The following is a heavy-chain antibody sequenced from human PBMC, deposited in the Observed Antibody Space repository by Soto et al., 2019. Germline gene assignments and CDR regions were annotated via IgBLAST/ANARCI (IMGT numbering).Heavy chain of an antibody. J-gene: IGHJ5*02. CDR2: IHYTETT. CDR3: ARPHCSSSNCPNWFDP. CDR1: GGSISGSSYY. V-gene: IGHV4-39*01. Sequence: PSETLSLTCTVSGGSISGSSYYWGWIRQPPGKGLEWIGSIHYTETTYYNPSLKSRVTISVDTSKNQLFLKLSFVTAADTALYYCARPHCSSSNCPNWFDPWGQGTLVTVSS. D-gene: IGHD2-2*01.